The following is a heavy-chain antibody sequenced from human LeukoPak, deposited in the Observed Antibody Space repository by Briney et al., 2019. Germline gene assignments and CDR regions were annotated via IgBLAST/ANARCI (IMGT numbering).Heavy chain of an antibody. D-gene: IGHD5-12*01. CDR2: ISSSSSYI. V-gene: IGHV3-21*01. CDR1: GFTFSSYS. J-gene: IGHJ4*02. CDR3: ARGVDIVTTIDY. Sequence: GGSLRLSCAASGFTFSSYSMNWVRQAPGKGLEWVSSISSSSSYICYADSVKGRFTISRDNAKNSLYLQMNSLRAEDTAVYYCARGVDIVTTIDYWGQGTLVTVSS.